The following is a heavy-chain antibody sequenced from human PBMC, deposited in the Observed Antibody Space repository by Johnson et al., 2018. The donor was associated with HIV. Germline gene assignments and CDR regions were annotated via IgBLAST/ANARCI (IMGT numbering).Heavy chain of an antibody. Sequence: QVQLVESGGGVVQPGRSLRLSCAASGFTFSSYAMHWVRQAPGTGLEWVAVISYDGSSKYYADSVKGRFTISRDNSKNTLYLQMNSLRAEDTAVYYCARDGYSSGWYGNDAFDIWGQGTMVTVSS. CDR3: ARDGYSSGWYGNDAFDI. J-gene: IGHJ3*02. CDR1: GFTFSSYA. CDR2: ISYDGSSK. D-gene: IGHD6-19*01. V-gene: IGHV3-30-3*01.